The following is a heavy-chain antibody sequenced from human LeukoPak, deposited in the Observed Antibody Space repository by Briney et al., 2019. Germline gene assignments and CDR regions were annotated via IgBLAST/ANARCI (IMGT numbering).Heavy chain of an antibody. CDR2: IYYSGST. CDR3: ARRSSGCYYFDY. Sequence: PSETLSLTCTVSSRSLSPYYWSWIRHPPEGGREWIVYIYYSGSTNYNHSLKCRVTIPVDTSKTQVSLKLSSVTSADTAVYYCARRSSGCYYFDYWGQGTLVTVSS. J-gene: IGHJ4*02. V-gene: IGHV4-59*01. D-gene: IGHD6-19*01. CDR1: SRSLSPYY.